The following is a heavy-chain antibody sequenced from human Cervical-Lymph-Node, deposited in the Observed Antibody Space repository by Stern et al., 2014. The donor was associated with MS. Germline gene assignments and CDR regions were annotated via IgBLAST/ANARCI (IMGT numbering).Heavy chain of an antibody. CDR2: IHNRGGT. CDR3: ARAGGAPNGDYEFDY. D-gene: IGHD4-17*01. J-gene: IGHJ4*02. CDR1: GGTTNTYY. V-gene: IGHV4-59*01. Sequence: QVQLVESGPRLVRPSATLSLSCTVSGGTTNTYYWAWIRQAPGKGPEWIGGIHNRGGTNKCPHLTSRVTVSLDTSKNKFCLRLTSVTAADTAVYYCARAGGAPNGDYEFDYWGQGILVTVTS.